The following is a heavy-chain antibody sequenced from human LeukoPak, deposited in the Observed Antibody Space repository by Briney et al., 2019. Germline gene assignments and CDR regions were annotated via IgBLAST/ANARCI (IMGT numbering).Heavy chain of an antibody. V-gene: IGHV4-34*01. D-gene: IGHD6-19*01. CDR2: INHSGST. J-gene: IGHJ5*02. CDR1: GGSFSGYY. Sequence: SETLSLTCAVYGGSFSGYYWSWIRQPPGKGLEWIGEINHSGSTNYNPSLKSRVTISVDTSKNQFSLKLSSVTAADTAAYYCARGEWLVPPTVWYWFDPWGQGTLVTVSS. CDR3: ARGEWLVPPTVWYWFDP.